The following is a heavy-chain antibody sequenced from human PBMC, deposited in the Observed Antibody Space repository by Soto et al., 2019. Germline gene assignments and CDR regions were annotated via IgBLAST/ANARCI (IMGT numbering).Heavy chain of an antibody. J-gene: IGHJ6*02. CDR2: IWYDGSSK. V-gene: IGHV3-33*01. CDR3: AREGGSYYDYYYGMDV. Sequence: QVQLVESGGGVVQPGRSLRLSCAASGFTFSSYGMHWVRQAPGKGLEWVAVIWYDGSSKYYADSVKGRFTISRDNSKNTVYLQMNSLRAEDTAVYYCAREGGSYYDYYYGMDVWGQGTTVTVSS. CDR1: GFTFSSYG. D-gene: IGHD1-26*01.